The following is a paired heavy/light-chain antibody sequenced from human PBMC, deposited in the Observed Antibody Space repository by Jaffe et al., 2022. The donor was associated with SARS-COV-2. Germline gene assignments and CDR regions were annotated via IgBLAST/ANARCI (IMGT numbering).Light chain of an antibody. CDR2: TAS. J-gene: IGKJ1*01. CDR1: QTIGRY. V-gene: IGKV1-39*01. CDR3: QQTYSIPWT. Sequence: DIQMTQSPSSLSASVGDRVIITCRASQTIGRYLNWYQHKPGKAPELLIYTASSLQSVVPSRFSGSGSETDFTLTINSLQPGDFATYYCQQTYSIPWTFGQGTKVEIK.
Heavy chain of an antibody. CDR3: ATGTQYQLYMNY. J-gene: IGHJ4*02. CDR2: IKSKRDGGIT. V-gene: IGHV3-15*01. D-gene: IGHD2-2*01. Sequence: EVQLVESGGGLVKPGGSLRLSCAASGFTFSDAWMSWVRQGPGKGLEWVGRIKSKRDGGITDYAAPVKGRISISRDDSKDTLYLQINGLKTEDTAVYYCATGTQYQLYMNYWGQGTLVTVSS. CDR1: GFTFSDAW.